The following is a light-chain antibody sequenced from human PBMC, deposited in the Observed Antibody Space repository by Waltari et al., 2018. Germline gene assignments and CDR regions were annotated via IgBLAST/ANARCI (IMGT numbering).Light chain of an antibody. CDR2: DAS. V-gene: IGKV1-5*01. Sequence: DIQMTQSPSTLSASVGDRVTITCRASQPITTWVAWYQQKPGQAPHLLIYDASRLEFGVPTRFSGSGSGTEFTLTISGLRPDDFATYYCQQYSSFWTFGQGTKVEIK. J-gene: IGKJ1*01. CDR3: QQYSSFWT. CDR1: QPITTW.